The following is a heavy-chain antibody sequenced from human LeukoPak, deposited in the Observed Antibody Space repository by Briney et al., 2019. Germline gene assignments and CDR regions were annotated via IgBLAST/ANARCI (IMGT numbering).Heavy chain of an antibody. CDR2: ISSSGSTI. D-gene: IGHD3-10*01. V-gene: IGHV3-48*03. Sequence: AGGSLRLSCAASGFTFSSYEMNWVRQAPGKGLEWVSYISSSGSTIYYADSVKGRFTISRDNSKNTLYLEMNSLRAEDTAVYYCAKDIGSYYDYWGQGILVTVSS. J-gene: IGHJ4*02. CDR3: AKDIGSYYDY. CDR1: GFTFSSYE.